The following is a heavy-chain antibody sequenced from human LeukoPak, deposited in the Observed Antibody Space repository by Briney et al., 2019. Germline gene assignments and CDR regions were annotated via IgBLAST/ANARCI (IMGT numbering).Heavy chain of an antibody. J-gene: IGHJ4*02. V-gene: IGHV3-23*01. CDR3: AKEGSYWYPDY. D-gene: IGHD6-13*01. CDR2: ISGSAGNR. Sequence: GGSLRLSCAASGFTFSSYAMSWVRQAPGKGLEWVSGISGSAGNRYFADSVRGRFTISRGNSKSTLYLQMNRLRAEDTAVYYCAKEGSYWYPDYWGQGTLVTVSS. CDR1: GFTFSSYA.